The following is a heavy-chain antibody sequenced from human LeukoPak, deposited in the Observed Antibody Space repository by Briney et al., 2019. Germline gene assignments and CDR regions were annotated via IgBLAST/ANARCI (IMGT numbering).Heavy chain of an antibody. Sequence: SETLSLTCTVSGGSISSGSYYWGWVRQPPGKGLEWIGSISYSGTTYYNLSLKSRVTLSVDTSKNQFSLKLSSVTAADTALYCCARHLRGGSIWFDYWGQGTLVTVSS. CDR3: ARHLRGGSIWFDY. CDR1: GGSISSGSYY. CDR2: ISYSGTT. D-gene: IGHD6-13*01. J-gene: IGHJ4*02. V-gene: IGHV4-39*01.